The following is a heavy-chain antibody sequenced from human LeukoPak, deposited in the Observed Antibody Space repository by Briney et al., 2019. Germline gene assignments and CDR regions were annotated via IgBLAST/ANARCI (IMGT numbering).Heavy chain of an antibody. J-gene: IGHJ4*02. CDR3: ARDWYLVEFDY. CDR2: ISSSGSTI. CDR1: GFTFSSYA. D-gene: IGHD4-23*01. Sequence: PGGSLRLSCAASGFTFSSYAMSWVRQAPGKGLEWVSYISSSGSTIYYADSVKGRFTISRDNAKNSLYLQMNSLRAEDTAVYYCARDWYLVEFDYWGQGTLVTVSS. V-gene: IGHV3-48*04.